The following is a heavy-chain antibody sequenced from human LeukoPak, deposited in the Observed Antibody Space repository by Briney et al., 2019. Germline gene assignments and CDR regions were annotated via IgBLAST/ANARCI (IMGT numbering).Heavy chain of an antibody. Sequence: GSLSLSCAASGFTFSSYAVSWVRQAPGMGLEWVSTITDRGGSTYYADSVKGRFTISRDNSRNTLYVQMNDLGAEDTALYFCAKGSSGTYYSHFDNWGQGTLVTVSS. J-gene: IGHJ4*02. V-gene: IGHV3-23*01. CDR1: GFTFSSYA. CDR2: ITDRGGST. D-gene: IGHD1-26*01. CDR3: AKGSSGTYYSHFDN.